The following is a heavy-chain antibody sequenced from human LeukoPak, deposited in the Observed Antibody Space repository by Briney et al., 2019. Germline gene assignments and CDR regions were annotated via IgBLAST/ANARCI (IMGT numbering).Heavy chain of an antibody. Sequence: GASVKVSCKASEYTFTDYYIHWMRQAPGQGLEWMGWINPDGGFTSYAQKFQGRVTMTRDTSISTAYMELSRLRPDDTAVYYCARGGRNYYDSSGYHAGEYYGMDVWGQGTTVTVSS. CDR1: EYTFTDYY. CDR3: ARGGRNYYDSSGYHAGEYYGMDV. CDR2: INPDGGFT. V-gene: IGHV1-2*02. J-gene: IGHJ6*02. D-gene: IGHD3-22*01.